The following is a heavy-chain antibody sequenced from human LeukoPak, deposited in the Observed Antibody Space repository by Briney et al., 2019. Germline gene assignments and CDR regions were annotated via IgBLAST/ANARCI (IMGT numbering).Heavy chain of an antibody. CDR2: MNPNSGNT. D-gene: IGHD2-8*01. V-gene: IGHV1-8*02. Sequence: ASVKVSCKASGYTFTSYGISWVRQAPGQGLEWMGWMNPNSGNTGYAQKFQGRVTMTRNTSISTAYMELSSLRSEDMAVYYCARTLRRGRYCTNGVCYSFDYWGQGTLVTVSS. CDR3: ARTLRRGRYCTNGVCYSFDY. J-gene: IGHJ4*02. CDR1: GYTFTSYG.